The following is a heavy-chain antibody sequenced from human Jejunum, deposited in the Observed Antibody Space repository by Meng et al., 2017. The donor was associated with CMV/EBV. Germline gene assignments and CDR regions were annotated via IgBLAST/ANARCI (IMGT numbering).Heavy chain of an antibody. Sequence: KAAGYTFSNYGCTWVRRAPGQGLEWMGYISPYNDNANYAQKFQGRVTMTRDTSTSTAYMELRSLRADDTAVYYCARVFGVAYFDSWGQGTLVTVSS. D-gene: IGHD3-3*01. CDR2: ISPYNDNA. J-gene: IGHJ4*02. V-gene: IGHV1-18*01. CDR3: ARVFGVAYFDS. CDR1: GYTFSNYG.